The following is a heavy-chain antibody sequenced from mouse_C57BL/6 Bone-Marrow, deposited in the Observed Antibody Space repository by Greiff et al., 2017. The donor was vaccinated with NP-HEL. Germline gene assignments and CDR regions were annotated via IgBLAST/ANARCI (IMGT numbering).Heavy chain of an antibody. CDR3: ARWTAQAIPAY. Sequence: VQLQQSGPELVKPGASVKISCKASGYAFSSSWMNWVKQRPGKGLEWIGRIYPGDGDTNYNGKFKGKATLTADKSSSTAYMQLSSLTSEDSAVYFWARWTAQAIPAYWGQGTLVTVSA. V-gene: IGHV1-82*01. CDR2: IYPGDGDT. J-gene: IGHJ3*01. CDR1: GYAFSSSW. D-gene: IGHD3-2*02.